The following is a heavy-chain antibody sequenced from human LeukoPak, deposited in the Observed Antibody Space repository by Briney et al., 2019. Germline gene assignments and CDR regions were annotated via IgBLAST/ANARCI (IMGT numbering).Heavy chain of an antibody. CDR1: GYSFTSYC. D-gene: IGHD3-10*01. CDR3: ARLGYYGSGSFHGMDV. J-gene: IGHJ6*04. Sequence: GESLKISCKGSGYSFTSYCIGWVRQMPGKGLEWMGIIYPGDSDTRYSPSFQGQVTISADKSISTAYLQWSSLKASDTAMYYCARLGYYGSGSFHGMDVWGKGTTVTVSS. CDR2: IYPGDSDT. V-gene: IGHV5-51*01.